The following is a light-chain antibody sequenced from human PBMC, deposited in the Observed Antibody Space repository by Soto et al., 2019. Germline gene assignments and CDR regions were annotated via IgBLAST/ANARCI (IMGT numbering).Light chain of an antibody. CDR1: RSDIGGYKY. CDR2: DVS. V-gene: IGLV2-14*01. J-gene: IGLJ1*01. Sequence: QSVLTQPAFLSGSPGQSITISCTGTRSDIGGYKYVSWYQQHPCKAPKLMIYDVSNRPSGVSNRISGSKSGITATLTFSGLQGEDEAEYYCSSYTGGSTYVFGTGTKVTVL. CDR3: SSYTGGSTYV.